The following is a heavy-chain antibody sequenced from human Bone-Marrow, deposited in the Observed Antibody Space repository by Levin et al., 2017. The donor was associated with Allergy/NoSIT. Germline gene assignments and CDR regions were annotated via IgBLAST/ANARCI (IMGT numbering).Heavy chain of an antibody. CDR1: GFTFRSHA. J-gene: IGHJ6*03. CDR3: ARETRTSPYYYMDV. D-gene: IGHD2-2*01. Sequence: QRGESLKISCAASGFTFRSHAMHWVRQAPGQGLEWVAVMSYDGSNKYYADSVKGRFTISRDNSKNTLYLQMNSLRPDDTAIYYCARETRTSPYYYMDVWGKGTTVTVSS. V-gene: IGHV3-30-3*01. CDR2: MSYDGSNK.